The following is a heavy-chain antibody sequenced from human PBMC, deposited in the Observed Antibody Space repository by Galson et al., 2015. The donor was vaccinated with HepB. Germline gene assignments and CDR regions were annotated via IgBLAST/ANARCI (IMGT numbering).Heavy chain of an antibody. CDR3: AREVMPGIVGAPSPHWYFDR. CDR1: GGTFSNNG. CDR2: IIPILDIT. V-gene: IGHV1-69*04. Sequence: SVKVSCKASGGTFSNNGFSWVRQAPGQGLEWMGRIIPILDITNYAQKLQDRVAINADTSSSTVYMDLSSLTSEDTAVYYCAREVMPGIVGAPSPHWYFDRWGRGTLITVSS. J-gene: IGHJ2*01. D-gene: IGHD1-26*01.